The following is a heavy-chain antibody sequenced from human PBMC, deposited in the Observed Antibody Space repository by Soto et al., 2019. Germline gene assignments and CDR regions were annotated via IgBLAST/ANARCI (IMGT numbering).Heavy chain of an antibody. CDR3: ARGGPAAGFDY. Sequence: QVQLVQSGAEEKKTGASVKVSCKASGYTFTNYDINWVRQANGQGLEWMGWMNANSGSAGYAQNFQGRVTLTRDTSSSTVYMELRGLRSEDTAMYYCARGGPAAGFDYWGQGTLVTVSS. CDR1: GYTFTNYD. J-gene: IGHJ4*02. D-gene: IGHD6-13*01. V-gene: IGHV1-8*01. CDR2: MNANSGSA.